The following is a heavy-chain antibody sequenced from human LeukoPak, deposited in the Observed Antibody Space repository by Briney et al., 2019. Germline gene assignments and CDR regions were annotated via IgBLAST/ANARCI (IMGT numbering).Heavy chain of an antibody. CDR2: ISGSGSII. J-gene: IGHJ2*01. Sequence: GGSLRLSCAASGFIFSSYAMSWVRQAPGKGLEWVSAISGSGSIIYYGDSVKGRFTISRENAKNSLYLQMNSLRAEDTAVYYCARDHGDYDAVYWYFDLWGRGTLVSVSS. CDR3: ARDHGDYDAVYWYFDL. D-gene: IGHD4-17*01. CDR1: GFIFSSYA. V-gene: IGHV3-23*01.